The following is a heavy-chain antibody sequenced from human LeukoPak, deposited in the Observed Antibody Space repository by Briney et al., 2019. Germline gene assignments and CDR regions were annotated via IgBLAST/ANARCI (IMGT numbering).Heavy chain of an antibody. J-gene: IGHJ5*02. V-gene: IGHV6-1*01. CDR1: GDSVSSNSAA. Sequence: SQTLSLTCAISGDSVSSNSAAWNWIRQSPSRGLEWLGRTYYRSKWYNDYAVSVKSRITINPDTSKNQFSLQLNSVTAADTAVYYCARHSAASGSYQPNWFDPWGQGTLVTVSS. D-gene: IGHD3-10*01. CDR3: ARHSAASGSYQPNWFDP. CDR2: TYYRSKWYN.